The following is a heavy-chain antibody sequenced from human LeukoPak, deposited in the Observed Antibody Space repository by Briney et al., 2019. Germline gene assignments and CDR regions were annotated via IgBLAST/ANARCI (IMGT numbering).Heavy chain of an antibody. Sequence: PSQTLSLTCTASGGPISSGGYYWSWLRQHPGKGLEWIGYIYYSGSTYYNPSLTSRFTISVDTSKNQFSLKLSSVTAADTAVYYCARARWFGELLGFYYFDYWGQGTLVTVSS. D-gene: IGHD3-10*01. CDR1: GGPISSGGYY. J-gene: IGHJ4*02. CDR2: IYYSGST. CDR3: ARARWFGELLGFYYFDY. V-gene: IGHV4-31*03.